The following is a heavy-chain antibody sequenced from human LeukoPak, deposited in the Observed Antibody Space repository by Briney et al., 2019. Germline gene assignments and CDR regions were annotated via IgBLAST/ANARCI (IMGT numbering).Heavy chain of an antibody. V-gene: IGHV3-21*01. CDR2: FGTRSASI. Sequence: GGSLRLSCAASGFTFSSYAMNWIRQAPGKGLEWVSSFGTRSASIYHAGSVKGRFAISRDNAKNSLYLQMNSLRAEDTAVYYCAREVSEGFDFWGQGTLVTVSS. CDR3: AREVSEGFDF. D-gene: IGHD3-22*01. J-gene: IGHJ4*02. CDR1: GFTFSSYA.